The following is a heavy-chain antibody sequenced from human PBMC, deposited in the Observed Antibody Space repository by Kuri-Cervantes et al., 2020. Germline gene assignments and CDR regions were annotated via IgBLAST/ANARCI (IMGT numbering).Heavy chain of an antibody. CDR1: GGSISSYY. J-gene: IGHJ3*02. D-gene: IGHD2-15*01. CDR3: ARPGGYCSGGSCYVAAFDI. Sequence: SETLSLTCTVSGGSISSYYWSWIRQPPGKGLEWIGYIYYSGSTNYNPSLKSRVTISVDTSKNHFSLKLSSVTAADTAVYYCARPGGYCSGGSCYVAAFDIWGQGTMVTVSS. CDR2: IYYSGST. V-gene: IGHV4-59*13.